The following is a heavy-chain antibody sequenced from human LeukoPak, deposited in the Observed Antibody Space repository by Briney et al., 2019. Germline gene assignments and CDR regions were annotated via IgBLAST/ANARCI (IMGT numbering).Heavy chain of an antibody. CDR2: ISAYNGNT. V-gene: IGHV1-18*04. CDR1: GYTFTSYG. Sequence: ASVKVSCKASGYTFTSYGISWERQAPGQGLERMGWISAYNGNTNYAQKLQGRVTMTTDTSTSTAYMELRSLRSDDTAVYYCARDDIVVVPYGMDVWGQGTTVTASS. D-gene: IGHD2-2*01. J-gene: IGHJ6*02. CDR3: ARDDIVVVPYGMDV.